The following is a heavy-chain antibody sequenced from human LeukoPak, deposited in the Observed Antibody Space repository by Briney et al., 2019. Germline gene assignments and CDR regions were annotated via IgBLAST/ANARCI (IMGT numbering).Heavy chain of an antibody. D-gene: IGHD6-19*01. CDR3: AKAWGAVAGTFYFDY. V-gene: IGHV3-23*01. CDR1: GFTFSSYA. Sequence: TGGSLRLSCAASGFTFSSYAMSWVRQAPGKGLEWVSSITRSGVTTFVADSVKGRFTISRDNSKNMVYMQMNSLRADDTAVYYCAKAWGAVAGTFYFDYWGQGTLVTVSS. CDR2: ITRSGVTT. J-gene: IGHJ4*02.